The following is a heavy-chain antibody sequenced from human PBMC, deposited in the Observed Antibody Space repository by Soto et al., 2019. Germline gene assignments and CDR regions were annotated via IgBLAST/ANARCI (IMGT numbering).Heavy chain of an antibody. CDR1: GGSISSGDYY. Sequence: SETLSLTCTVSGGSISSGDYYWSWIRQPPGKGLEWIGYIYYSGSTYYNPSLKSRVTISVDTSKNQFSLKLSSVTAADTAVYYCARGGGYYYGMDVWGQGTTVTVSS. CDR2: IYYSGST. J-gene: IGHJ6*02. V-gene: IGHV4-30-4*02. CDR3: ARGGGYYYGMDV.